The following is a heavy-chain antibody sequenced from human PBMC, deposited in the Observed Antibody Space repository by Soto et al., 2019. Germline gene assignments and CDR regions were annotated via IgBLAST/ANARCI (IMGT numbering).Heavy chain of an antibody. CDR2: IYYSGST. Sequence: SETLCLTCTVSAGSIFSSSYDWGWIRQPPGKGLEWIGSIYYSGSTYYNPSLKSRVTISVDTSKNQCSLKLSSVTDADTAVYYCARLIDSSGWSETRSDYWGQGTLITVSS. J-gene: IGHJ4*02. D-gene: IGHD6-19*01. V-gene: IGHV4-39*01. CDR1: AGSIFSSSYD. CDR3: ARLIDSSGWSETRSDY.